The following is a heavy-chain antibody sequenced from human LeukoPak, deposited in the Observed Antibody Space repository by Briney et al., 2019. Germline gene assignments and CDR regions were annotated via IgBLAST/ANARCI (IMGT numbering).Heavy chain of an antibody. CDR2: INPDSGGT. Sequence: ASVKVSCKSSGYTFTYYYIQWVRLRPAQGLGWMGCINPDSGGTDFSHKFQVRVTMTRYTAISTASLELSTLRLSDTAGYYGPRDTVHTAIEFDYWGQGTLVTASP. CDR3: PRDTVHTAIEFDY. V-gene: IGHV1-2*02. J-gene: IGHJ4*02. CDR1: GYTFTYYY. D-gene: IGHD2-2*02.